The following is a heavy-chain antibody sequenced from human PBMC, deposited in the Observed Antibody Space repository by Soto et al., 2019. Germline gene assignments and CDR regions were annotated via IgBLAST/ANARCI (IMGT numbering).Heavy chain of an antibody. D-gene: IGHD2-2*01. V-gene: IGHV4-59*01. J-gene: IGHJ6*02. CDR3: ARGTAAYYYYGMDV. Sequence: SETLSLTCTVSGGSIISYYWGWIRQPPGKGLEWIGYIYYSGSTNYNPSLKSRVTISVDTSKNQFSLKLSSVTAADTAVYYCARGTAAYYYYGMDVWGQGTTVTVSS. CDR1: GGSIISYY. CDR2: IYYSGST.